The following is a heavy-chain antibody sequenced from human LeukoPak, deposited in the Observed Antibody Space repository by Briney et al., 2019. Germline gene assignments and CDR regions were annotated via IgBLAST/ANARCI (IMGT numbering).Heavy chain of an antibody. CDR1: GGSFSGYY. V-gene: IGHV4-34*01. CDR2: IYYSGST. Sequence: PSETLSLTCAVYGGSFSGYYWSWIRQPPGEGLEWIGSIYYSGSTYYNPSLKSRVTISVDSSKNQFSLKLSSVTAADTAVYYCARSTAVAGLIFQNWGQGTLVTVSS. D-gene: IGHD6-19*01. CDR3: ARSTAVAGLIFQN. J-gene: IGHJ4*02.